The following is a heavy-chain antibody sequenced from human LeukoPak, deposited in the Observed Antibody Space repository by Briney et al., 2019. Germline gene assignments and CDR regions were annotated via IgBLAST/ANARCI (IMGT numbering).Heavy chain of an antibody. J-gene: IGHJ4*02. CDR2: IHSTGST. V-gene: IGHV4-59*08. CDR1: GGSISSYF. CDR3: ARQEKDHPYYFDL. D-gene: IGHD1-14*01. Sequence: SETLSLTCTVSGGSISSYFWSWIRQFPGKGLEWIAYIHSTGSTNYNPSLKSRVAISVDTSRNHFSLKLSSVTAADTAVYYCARQEKDHPYYFDLWGQGTLVTVSS.